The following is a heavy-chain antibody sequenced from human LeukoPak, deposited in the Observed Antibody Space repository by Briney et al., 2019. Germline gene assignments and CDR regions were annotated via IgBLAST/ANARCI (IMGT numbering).Heavy chain of an antibody. V-gene: IGHV3-48*03. CDR3: AKATSPVHSRNWFDS. Sequence: PGGSLRLSCTASGFTFRSYEMNWVRQAPGKGLEWVSYISSSGTTIFYADSVKGRFTISRDNSKNTVNVQMNSLRAEDTAVYYCAKATSPVHSRNWFDSWGQGTLVTVSS. CDR2: ISSSGTTI. D-gene: IGHD6-13*01. CDR1: GFTFRSYE. J-gene: IGHJ5*01.